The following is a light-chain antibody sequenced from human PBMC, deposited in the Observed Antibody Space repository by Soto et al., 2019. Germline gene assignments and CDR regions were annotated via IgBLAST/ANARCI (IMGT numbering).Light chain of an antibody. J-gene: IGKJ4*01. CDR2: WAS. Sequence: DIQMTQSPSSLSASVGDRVNITGRASQTVSSYLNWYQQKPGQPPQLIIYWASTRESGVPERFSGSGSGTDFTLTISSLEAEDVAFYWCQQYFDVPFTFGGGTKVDIK. V-gene: IGKV4-1*01. CDR1: QTVSSY. CDR3: QQYFDVPFT.